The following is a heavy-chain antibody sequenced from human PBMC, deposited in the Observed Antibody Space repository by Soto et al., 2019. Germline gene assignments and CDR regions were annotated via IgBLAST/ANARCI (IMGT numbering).Heavy chain of an antibody. V-gene: IGHV1-18*01. CDR3: ARGGYYDSSGPRNYFYYGMNV. D-gene: IGHD3-22*01. Sequence: ASVKVSCKASGYTFSSYGINWVRQAPGQGLEWLGWVSPYDGYTNYAQILQGRVSMTTDTSTKTAYMEVRSLRSDDTAVYYCARGGYYDSSGPRNYFYYGMNVWGQGTTVTVSS. J-gene: IGHJ6*02. CDR1: GYTFSSYG. CDR2: VSPYDGYT.